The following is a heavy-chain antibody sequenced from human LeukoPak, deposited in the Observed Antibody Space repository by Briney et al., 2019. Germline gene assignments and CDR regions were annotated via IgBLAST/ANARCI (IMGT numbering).Heavy chain of an antibody. D-gene: IGHD2-2*01. J-gene: IGHJ5*02. CDR3: ASFPYCSSTSCSSP. V-gene: IGHV3-11*03. CDR1: GFTFSDYY. Sequence: GGSLRLSCAASGFTFSDYYMSWIRQAPGKGLEWVSYISSSSSYTNYADSVKGRFTISRDNAKNSLYLQMNSLRAEDTTVYYCASFPYCSSTSCSSPWGQGTLATVSS. CDR2: ISSSSSYT.